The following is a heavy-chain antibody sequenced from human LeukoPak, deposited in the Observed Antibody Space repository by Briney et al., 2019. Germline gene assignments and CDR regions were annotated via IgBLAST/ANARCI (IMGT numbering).Heavy chain of an antibody. D-gene: IGHD6-13*01. CDR3: ARGPRSSSWYGIPFDY. Sequence: VASVKVSCKASGGTFSSYAISWVRQAPGQGLEWMGGIIPIFGTANYAQKFQGRVTITADESTSTAYMELRSLRSEDTAVYYCARGPRSSSWYGIPFDYWGQGTLVTVSS. J-gene: IGHJ4*02. CDR2: IIPIFGTA. V-gene: IGHV1-69*13. CDR1: GGTFSSYA.